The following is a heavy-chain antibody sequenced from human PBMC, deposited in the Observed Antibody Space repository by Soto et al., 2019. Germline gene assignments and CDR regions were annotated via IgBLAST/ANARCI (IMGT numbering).Heavy chain of an antibody. V-gene: IGHV4-34*01. D-gene: IGHD3-22*01. CDR1: RGSFSGYY. J-gene: IGHJ4*02. CDR3: ARKHIWRGYYQYYYDSSGYSDY. CDR2: INHSGRP. Sequence: SETLSFTGAVCRGSFSGYYWRWIREPPGKGLEWIGEINHSGRPDYNSSIKSRVTISVDTSKNQVSLKLNSVTAADTAVYYCARKHIWRGYYQYYYDSSGYSDYRGQGTLVTV.